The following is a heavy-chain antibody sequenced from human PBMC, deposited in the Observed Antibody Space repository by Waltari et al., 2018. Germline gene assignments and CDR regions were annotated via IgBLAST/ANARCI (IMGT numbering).Heavy chain of an antibody. CDR1: GFTFSSYD. D-gene: IGHD3-22*01. CDR3: AIGSNGYYST. V-gene: IGHV3-13*01. J-gene: IGHJ5*02. Sequence: EVQLVESGGGLVQPGGSLRLSCAASGFTFSSYDMHWVRQGTGKGWEGVSAIGTDGETYYPGSVKGRFTTSRENAKNSLYLQMNSRRAGDTAVYYCAIGSNGYYSTWGQGTLVTVSS. CDR2: IGTDGET.